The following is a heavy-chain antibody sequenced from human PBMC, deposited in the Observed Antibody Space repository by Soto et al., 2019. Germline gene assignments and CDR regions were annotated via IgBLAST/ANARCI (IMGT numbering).Heavy chain of an antibody. CDR2: IYPGDSDT. J-gene: IGHJ6*02. CDR1: GYSFTSYW. D-gene: IGHD3-10*01. CDR3: ARHFTTMVRGVIVSGDYYYGMDV. Sequence: GESLKISCKGSGYSFTSYWIGWVRQMPGKGLEWMGIIYPGDSDTRYSPSFQGQVTISADKSISTAYLQWSSLKASDTAMYYCARHFTTMVRGVIVSGDYYYGMDVWGQGTTVTVSS. V-gene: IGHV5-51*01.